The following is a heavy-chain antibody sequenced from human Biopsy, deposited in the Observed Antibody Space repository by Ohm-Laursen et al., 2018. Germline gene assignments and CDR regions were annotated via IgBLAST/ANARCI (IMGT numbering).Heavy chain of an antibody. D-gene: IGHD2-15*01. CDR1: GYNFDIYP. J-gene: IGHJ4*02. CDR3: AKAGQTSGEYVVPRHFDS. Sequence: ASVKVSCKVSGYNFDIYPLFWVRQAPGQGFEWMGGIVPLFETTDSAQKFQGRVTITADRSTTTAYIELSGLTSEDTAVYYCAKAGQTSGEYVVPRHFDSWGQGTRVTVSS. V-gene: IGHV1-69*06. CDR2: IVPLFETT.